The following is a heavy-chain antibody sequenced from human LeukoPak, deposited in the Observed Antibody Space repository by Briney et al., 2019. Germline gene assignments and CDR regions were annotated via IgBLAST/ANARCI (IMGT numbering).Heavy chain of an antibody. CDR1: GFTFSSYA. CDR2: ISGSGGST. Sequence: GGSLRLSCAASGFTFSSYAMSWVRQAPGKGLEWVSAISGSGGSTYYADSVKGRFTISRDNSKNSLYLQMNSLRAEDTAVYYCARDRGYGYGREGAFDIWGQGTMVTVSS. CDR3: ARDRGYGYGREGAFDI. D-gene: IGHD5-18*01. V-gene: IGHV3-23*01. J-gene: IGHJ3*02.